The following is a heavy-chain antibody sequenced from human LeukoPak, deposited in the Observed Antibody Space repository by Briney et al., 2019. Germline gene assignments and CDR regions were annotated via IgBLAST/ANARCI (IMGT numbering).Heavy chain of an antibody. J-gene: IGHJ4*02. D-gene: IGHD6-13*01. Sequence: GGSLRHSCAASGFTFSSYWMHWVRQAPGKGLVWVSCIKSDGSSTTYADSVKGRFTISRDNAKNTLHLQMNGLRAEDTAVYYCARDSSSWYYDYWGQGTLVTVSS. CDR3: ARDSSSWYYDY. V-gene: IGHV3-74*03. CDR2: IKSDGSST. CDR1: GFTFSSYW.